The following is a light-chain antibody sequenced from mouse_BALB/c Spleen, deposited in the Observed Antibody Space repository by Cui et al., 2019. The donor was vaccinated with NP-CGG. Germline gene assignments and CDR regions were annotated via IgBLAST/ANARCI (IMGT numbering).Light chain of an antibody. CDR2: GTN. J-gene: IGLJ1*01. Sequence: QAVVTQESALTTSPGETVTLTCRSSTGTVTTSNYANWVQEKPDHLFTGLIGGTNNRAPGVPARFSGSLIGDKAALIITGAQTEDEAIYFCALWYSNHWVCGGGNKLTVL. CDR3: ALWYSNHWV. CDR1: TGTVTTSNY. V-gene: IGLV1*01.